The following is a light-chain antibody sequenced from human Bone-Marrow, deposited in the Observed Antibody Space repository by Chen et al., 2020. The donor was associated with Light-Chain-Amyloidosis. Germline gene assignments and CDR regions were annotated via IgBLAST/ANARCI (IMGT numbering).Light chain of an antibody. Sequence: NFMLTQPHSVSESPGKTVIISCTRSSGSIATNYVQWYRQRPGSSPTTVIYEDDQRPSGVPDRFSGSIDRSSNSASLTISGLKTDDEADYYCQSYQGSSQGVFGGGTKLTVL. CDR2: EDD. V-gene: IGLV6-57*01. CDR3: QSYQGSSQGV. J-gene: IGLJ3*02. CDR1: SGSIATNY.